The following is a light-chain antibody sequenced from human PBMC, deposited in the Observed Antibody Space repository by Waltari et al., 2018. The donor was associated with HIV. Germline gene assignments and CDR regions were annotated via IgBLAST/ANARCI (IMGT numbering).Light chain of an antibody. CDR2: SAS. Sequence: DIQMTQSPSSVSADVGDRVTITCRASQNIKNELNWYQQKPGKSPRLLIYSASGLQSGVPSTFSASGSGTEFNFTIADLQTEDSALFYCQQSHKTPLTFGGGT. J-gene: IGKJ4*01. CDR3: QQSHKTPLT. CDR1: QNIKNE. V-gene: IGKV1-39*01.